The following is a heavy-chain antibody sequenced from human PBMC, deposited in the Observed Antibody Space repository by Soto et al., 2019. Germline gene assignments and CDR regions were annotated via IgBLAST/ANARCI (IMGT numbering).Heavy chain of an antibody. CDR3: AAGTGTTDFDY. CDR2: IKRKVDGGAT. Sequence: EVQLVESGGGLVKPGGSLRLSCAASGFTFSNAWMSWVRQAPGKGLEWVGRIKRKVDGGATDYAAPVKGRFTISREDSENTLYVQMNSLKTEDTAVYYCAAGTGTTDFDYWGQGTLVTVSS. V-gene: IGHV3-15*01. J-gene: IGHJ4*02. D-gene: IGHD1-1*01. CDR1: GFTFSNAW.